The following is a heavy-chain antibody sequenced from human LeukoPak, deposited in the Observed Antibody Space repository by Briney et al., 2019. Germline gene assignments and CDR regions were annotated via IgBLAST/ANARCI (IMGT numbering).Heavy chain of an antibody. D-gene: IGHD3-3*01. V-gene: IGHV1-18*01. CDR2: ISAYNGNT. CDR1: GYTFTSYG. Sequence: ASVKVSCKASGYTFTSYGISWVRQAPGQGLEWMGWISAYNGNTNYAQKLQGRVTMTTDTSTSTAYMELRSLRSDDTAVYYCARDPSEDFWSGYYSYWGQGTLVTVSS. CDR3: ARDPSEDFWSGYYSY. J-gene: IGHJ4*02.